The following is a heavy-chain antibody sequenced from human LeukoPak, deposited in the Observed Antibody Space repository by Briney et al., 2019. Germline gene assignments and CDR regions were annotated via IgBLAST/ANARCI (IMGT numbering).Heavy chain of an antibody. D-gene: IGHD5-12*01. Sequence: GGSLRLSCAASGFTFSKYWMTWVRQAPGKGLEWVSHINQDGSEEHYMDSVKGRFTISRDNAKNSLSLQMNSLRAEDTAVYYCVRDGGVSGYDLLDYWGQGTLVTVSS. V-gene: IGHV3-7*01. CDR1: GFTFSKYW. CDR2: INQDGSEE. J-gene: IGHJ4*02. CDR3: VRDGGVSGYDLLDY.